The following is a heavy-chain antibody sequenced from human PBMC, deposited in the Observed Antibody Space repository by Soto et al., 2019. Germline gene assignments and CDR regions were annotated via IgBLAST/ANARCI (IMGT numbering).Heavy chain of an antibody. D-gene: IGHD2-15*01. Sequence: PRLSFAASGFAFSGYGMHWVRQAPGKGLEWVAFIWFDGSDALYSDSVKGRFTISRDNSKNTLFLQLNSLRGDDTAVYYCAREGYCSGGGCSGGMDVWGQGTTVTVSS. CDR2: IWFDGSDA. CDR1: GFAFSGYG. J-gene: IGHJ6*02. CDR3: AREGYCSGGGCSGGMDV. V-gene: IGHV3-33*01.